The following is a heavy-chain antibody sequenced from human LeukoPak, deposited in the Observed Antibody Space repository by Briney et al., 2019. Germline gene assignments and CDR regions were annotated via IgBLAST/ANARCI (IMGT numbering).Heavy chain of an antibody. D-gene: IGHD2-2*01. CDR1: GGSISITSYY. V-gene: IGHV4-39*07. CDR2: MYSSGST. J-gene: IGHJ3*02. Sequence: SETLSLACTVSGGSISITSYYWGWIRQPPGKGLEWIGSMYSSGSTYYNPSLKSRVTISVDTSKNQFSLKLSSVTAADTAVYYCARGPPDCSSTSCYAFDAFDIWGQGTMVTVSS. CDR3: ARGPPDCSSTSCYAFDAFDI.